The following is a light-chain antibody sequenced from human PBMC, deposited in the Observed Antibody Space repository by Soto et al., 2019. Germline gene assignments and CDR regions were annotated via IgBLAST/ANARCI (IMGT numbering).Light chain of an antibody. CDR1: SSDVGSYDY. J-gene: IGLJ1*01. CDR3: CAYSTSGTHV. V-gene: IGLV2-14*03. CDR2: DVN. Sequence: QSALTQPASVFGSPGQSITFSCTGTSSDVGSYDYVSWHQQHPGKAPKLIIYDVNNRPSGVPSRFSGSKSGNTASLIISGLQTEDEADYYCCAYSTSGTHVFGTG.